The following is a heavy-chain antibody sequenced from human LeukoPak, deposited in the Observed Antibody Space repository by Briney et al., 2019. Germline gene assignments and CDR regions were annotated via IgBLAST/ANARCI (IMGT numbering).Heavy chain of an antibody. CDR2: VDPEDGET. D-gene: IGHD3-10*01. J-gene: IGHJ5*02. CDR3: ARNKGRYGSGRVHFDP. CDR1: GYTFTDYY. V-gene: IGHV1-69-2*01. Sequence: GASVKVSCKASGYTFTDYYMHWVQQAPGKGLEWMGRVDPEDGETIYAENFQGRVTITADTSTDTAYMELSSLRSEDTAVYYCARNKGRYGSGRVHFDPWGQGTLVTVSS.